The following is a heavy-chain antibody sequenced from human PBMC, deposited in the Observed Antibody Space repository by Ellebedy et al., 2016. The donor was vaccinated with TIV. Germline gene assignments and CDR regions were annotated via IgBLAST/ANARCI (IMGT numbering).Heavy chain of an antibody. CDR3: TRGDVYTMTWYEEDNWFDP. J-gene: IGHJ5*02. CDR2: IKGDATQI. Sequence: PGGSLRLSCAASGFTFSRYWMSWVRQAPGKGLEWVARIKGDATQITYADSVKGRFTTSRDKANNTVYLQMNSLRAEDTAVYYCTRGDVYTMTWYEEDNWFDPWGQGTLVTVS. CDR1: GFTFSRYW. V-gene: IGHV3-74*03. D-gene: IGHD5-18*01.